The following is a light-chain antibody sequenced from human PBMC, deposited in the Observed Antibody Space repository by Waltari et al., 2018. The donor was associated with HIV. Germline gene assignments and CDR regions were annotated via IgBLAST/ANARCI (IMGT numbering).Light chain of an antibody. Sequence: QSVLTQPPSASGTPGQRVTISCSGRRSNIGRHPVSWYQQLPGTAPKLLISDNNQRPSGGPDLFAGSKSGTSASLASSGLQSEDEGDYCCAAWDDSLDGLVGGGTKLTV. CDR2: DNN. CDR3: AAWDDSLDGL. J-gene: IGLJ2*01. CDR1: RSNIGRHP. V-gene: IGLV1-44*01.